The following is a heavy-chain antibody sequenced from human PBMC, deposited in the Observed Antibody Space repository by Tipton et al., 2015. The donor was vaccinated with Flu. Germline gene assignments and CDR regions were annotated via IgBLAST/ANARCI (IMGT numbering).Heavy chain of an antibody. CDR2: IYTSGTT. CDR3: ARHTGDSVRGVIDY. J-gene: IGHJ4*02. D-gene: IGHD3-10*02. V-gene: IGHV4-61*02. CDR1: GGSISTGTYY. Sequence: TLSLTCTVSGGSISTGTYYWTWIRQPAGKGLECIGRIYTSGTTDCNPSLKSRVTMSVDMPKNQFSLMLTSVTAADTAVYYCARHTGDSVRGVIDYWGQGTLVTVSS.